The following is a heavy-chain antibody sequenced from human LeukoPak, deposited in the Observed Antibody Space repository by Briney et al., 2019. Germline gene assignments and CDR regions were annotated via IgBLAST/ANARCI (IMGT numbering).Heavy chain of an antibody. D-gene: IGHD3-16*02. CDR1: GFTFSSYA. CDR3: ARGLRLGELSLFDY. Sequence: GGSLRLSCAASGFTFSSYAMHWVRQAPGKGLEYVSAISSNGGSTYYANSVKGRFTIPRDNSKNTLYLQMGSLRAEDMAVYYCARGLRLGELSLFDYWGQGTLVTVSS. CDR2: ISSNGGST. V-gene: IGHV3-64*01. J-gene: IGHJ4*02.